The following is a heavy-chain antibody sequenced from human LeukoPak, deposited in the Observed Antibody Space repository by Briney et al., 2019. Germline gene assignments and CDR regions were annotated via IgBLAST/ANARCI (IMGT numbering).Heavy chain of an antibody. CDR3: AKFRGYSYGPIGY. CDR2: ISGSGGST. CDR1: GFTFSTYD. Sequence: GGTLRLSCAASGFTFSTYDMSWVRQAPGKWLEWVSAISGSGGSTFYADSVKGWFTISTNNTKNTLYLQMNRMRAEYTAVYYCAKFRGYSYGPIGYWGQGTLVTVSS. D-gene: IGHD5-18*01. V-gene: IGHV3-23*01. J-gene: IGHJ4*02.